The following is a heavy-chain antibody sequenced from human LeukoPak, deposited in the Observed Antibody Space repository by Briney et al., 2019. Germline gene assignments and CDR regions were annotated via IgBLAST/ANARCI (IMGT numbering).Heavy chain of an antibody. J-gene: IGHJ4*02. CDR3: ARGTITSAAGTIYFNY. V-gene: IGHV7-4-1*02. CDR1: GYTFTSYA. CDR2: INTNTENP. Sequence: ASVKVSCKASGYTFTSYAMNWVRQAPGQGLEWMGWINTNTENPTYAQGFTGRFVFSLDTSVSTAYLQISSLKAEDTTVYYCARGTITSAAGTIYFNYWGQGTLVTVSS. D-gene: IGHD6-13*01.